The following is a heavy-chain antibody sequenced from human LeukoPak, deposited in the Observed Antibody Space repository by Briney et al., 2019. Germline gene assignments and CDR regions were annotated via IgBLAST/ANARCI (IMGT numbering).Heavy chain of an antibody. CDR1: GYTFTGYY. Sequence: ASVKVSCKASGYTFTGYYMHWVRQAPGQGLEWMGWINPNSGGTNYAQKFQGRVTMTRDTSISTAYMELSRLRSDDTAVYYCAREGKDGYKGAFDIWGQGTMVTVSS. D-gene: IGHD5-24*01. CDR3: AREGKDGYKGAFDI. V-gene: IGHV1-2*02. J-gene: IGHJ3*02. CDR2: INPNSGGT.